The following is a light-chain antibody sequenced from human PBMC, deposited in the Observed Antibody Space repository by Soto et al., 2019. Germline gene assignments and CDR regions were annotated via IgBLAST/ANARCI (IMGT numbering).Light chain of an antibody. CDR2: DVS. J-gene: IGLJ1*01. Sequence: QSALTQPASGSGSPGQSITISCTGTSSDVGGYDYVSWYQQHPGKAPKLMIYDVSNRPSGVSNRFSGSKSGNTASLTISGLQAEDEADHYCSSYTSSREVFGTGTKITVL. CDR1: SSDVGGYDY. V-gene: IGLV2-14*01. CDR3: SSYTSSREV.